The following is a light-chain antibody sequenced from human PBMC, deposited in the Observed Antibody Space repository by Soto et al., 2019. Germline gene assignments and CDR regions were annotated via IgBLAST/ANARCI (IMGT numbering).Light chain of an antibody. J-gene: IGKJ1*01. V-gene: IGKV3-15*01. CDR2: GAS. CDR3: QQYNNWPQT. CDR1: QSVSSN. Sequence: EMLVTQSPSTLSVSPVERATLSCRASQSVSSNLAWYQQKPGQAPRLLIYGASTRATGIPARFSGSGSGTEFTLTISSLQSEDFAVYYCQQYNNWPQTFGQGTKVDIK.